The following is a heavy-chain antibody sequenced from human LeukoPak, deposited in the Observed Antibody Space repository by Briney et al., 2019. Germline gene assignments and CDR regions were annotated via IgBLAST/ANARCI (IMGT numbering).Heavy chain of an antibody. CDR3: GRGLHLYYYYMDV. V-gene: IGHV3-20*04. CDR1: GFTFDDYG. J-gene: IGHJ6*03. Sequence: TGGSLRLSCAASGFTFDDYGMSWVRQAQGKGLEWVSGINWNGGSTGYADSVKGRFTISRDNAKNSLYLQMNSLRAEDTALYYCGRGLHLYYYYMDVLGKGATGTVSS. CDR2: INWNGGST.